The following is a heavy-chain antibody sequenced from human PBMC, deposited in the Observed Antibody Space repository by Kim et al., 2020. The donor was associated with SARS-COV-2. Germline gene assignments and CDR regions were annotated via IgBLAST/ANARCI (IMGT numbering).Heavy chain of an antibody. D-gene: IGHD1-26*01. CDR3: ARGGRSSGSYPYYFDF. CDR2: ISAHRGYT. CDR1: GYTFTTYG. V-gene: IGHV1-18*01. J-gene: IGHJ4*02. Sequence: ASVKVSCEASGYTFTTYGISWVRQAPGQGLEWMGWISAHRGYTNYAQKFQGRVTMTTDTSTSTAYMELRSLRSDDTAVYYCARGGRSSGSYPYYFDFWGQGTLVTVSS.